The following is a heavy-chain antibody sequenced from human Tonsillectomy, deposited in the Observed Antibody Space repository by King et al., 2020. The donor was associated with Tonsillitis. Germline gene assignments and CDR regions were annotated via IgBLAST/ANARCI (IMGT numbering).Heavy chain of an antibody. D-gene: IGHD3-3*01. J-gene: IGHJ6*02. CDR1: GFTFSGYA. V-gene: IGHV3-23*04. Sequence: VQLVESGGGLIQPGGSLRLSWAALGFTFSGYAMSWVGQAPGKGLDWVSGVSGIGSGTYNAASVKGRFAISRDNSKNTLYLQMNSLRAEDTAVYYCAKDRDFWSPHGMDVWGQGTTVTVSS. CDR2: VSGIGSGT. CDR3: AKDRDFWSPHGMDV.